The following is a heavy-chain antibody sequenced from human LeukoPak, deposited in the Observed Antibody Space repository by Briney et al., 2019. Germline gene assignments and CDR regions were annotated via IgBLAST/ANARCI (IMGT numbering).Heavy chain of an antibody. D-gene: IGHD5-18*01. CDR2: IYASGST. J-gene: IGHJ4*02. CDR3: VRDVDTFFDY. Sequence: SETLSLTCTVSGGSMSSYYWSWVRQPAGKGLEWIGRIYASGSTYYNPSLKSRVTMSVDTSKNQFSLKLTSVTAADTAVYFCVRDVDTFFDYWGQGTLVAVSS. CDR1: GGSMSSYY. V-gene: IGHV4-4*07.